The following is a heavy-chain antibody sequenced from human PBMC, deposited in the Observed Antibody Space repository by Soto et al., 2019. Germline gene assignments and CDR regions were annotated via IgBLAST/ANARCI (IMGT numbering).Heavy chain of an antibody. CDR2: INHSGST. CDR1: GGSFSGYY. V-gene: IGHV4-34*01. J-gene: IGHJ4*02. CDR3: ARNKRPAYYYASRFDY. Sequence: SETLSLTCAVYGGSFSGYYWSWIRQPPGKGLEWIGEINHSGSTNYNPSLKSRVTISVDTSKNQFSLKLSSVTAADTAVYYCARNKRPAYYYASRFDYWGQGTLVTVSS. D-gene: IGHD3-10*01.